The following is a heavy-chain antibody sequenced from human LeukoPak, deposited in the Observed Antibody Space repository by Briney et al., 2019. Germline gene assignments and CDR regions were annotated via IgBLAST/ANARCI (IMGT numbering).Heavy chain of an antibody. Sequence: PGGSLRLSCAASGFTFSSYWMHWVRQAPGKGLVWVSRINSDGSSTSYAASVKGRFTISRDNAKNTLYLQTNNLRAEDTAVYYCASGYSYGFLFEYWGQGTLVTVSS. V-gene: IGHV3-74*01. J-gene: IGHJ4*02. CDR1: GFTFSSYW. CDR2: INSDGSST. D-gene: IGHD5-18*01. CDR3: ASGYSYGFLFEY.